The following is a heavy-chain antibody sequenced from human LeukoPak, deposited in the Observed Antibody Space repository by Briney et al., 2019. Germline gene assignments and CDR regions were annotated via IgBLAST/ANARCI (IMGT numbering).Heavy chain of an antibody. CDR1: GYTFTIYD. V-gene: IGHV1-8*03. D-gene: IGHD3-22*01. CDR2: MNPNSGNT. Sequence: ASVKVSCKASGYTFTIYDINWVRQATGQGLEWMGWMNPNSGNTGYAQKFQGRVTITRNTSISTAYMELSSLRSEDTAVYYCARSYDSSPNLDYWGQGTLVTVSS. J-gene: IGHJ4*02. CDR3: ARSYDSSPNLDY.